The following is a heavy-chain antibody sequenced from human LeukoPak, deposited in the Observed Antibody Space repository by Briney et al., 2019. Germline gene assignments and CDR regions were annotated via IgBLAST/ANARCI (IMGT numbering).Heavy chain of an antibody. J-gene: IGHJ5*02. D-gene: IGHD6-13*01. CDR3: ARAAAGTPGFWFDP. CDR2: ISYDGSNK. CDR1: GFTFSSYA. Sequence: GRSLRLSCAASGFTFSSYAMHWVRQAPGKGLEGVAFISYDGSNKYYADSVKGRFTISRDNSKNTLYLQMNSLRAEDTALYYCARAAAGTPGFWFDPSGQGTLVTVSS. V-gene: IGHV3-30-3*01.